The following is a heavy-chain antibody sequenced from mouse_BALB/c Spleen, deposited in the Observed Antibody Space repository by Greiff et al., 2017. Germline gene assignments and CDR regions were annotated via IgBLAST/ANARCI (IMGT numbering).Heavy chain of an antibody. CDR2: INPSDGGT. J-gene: IGHJ3*01. Sequence: VQLQESGAELVKPGASVKLSCKASGYTFTSYYMYWVKQRPGQGLEWIGEINPSDGGTNFNEKFKSKATLTVDKSSSTAYMQLSSLTSEDSAVYYCTRPGSFAYWGQGTLVTVSA. V-gene: IGHV1S16*01. CDR1: GYTFTSYY. CDR3: TRPGSFAY.